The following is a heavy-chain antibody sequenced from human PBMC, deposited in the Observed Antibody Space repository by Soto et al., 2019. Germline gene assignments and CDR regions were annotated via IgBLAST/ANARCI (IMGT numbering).Heavy chain of an antibody. J-gene: IGHJ4*02. V-gene: IGHV4-30-4*01. Sequence: TLSLTCIFSGGSISSIYDCWSWIRQSPDKGLEWIGHIYNGGTTYNNPSLTSRVTISVDTSENQFSLQLRSVTAADTAVYYCARGPSGDKVDYWGQGTLVTVSS. CDR2: IYNGGTT. D-gene: IGHD7-27*01. CDR3: ARGPSGDKVDY. CDR1: GGSISSIYDC.